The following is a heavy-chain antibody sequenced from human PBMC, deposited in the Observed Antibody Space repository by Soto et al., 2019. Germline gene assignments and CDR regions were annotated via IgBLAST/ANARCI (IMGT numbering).Heavy chain of an antibody. D-gene: IGHD2-15*01. CDR3: ASSYCSGGSCYSGHYYYYMDV. Sequence: SVKVSCKASGGTFSSYTISWVRQAPGQGLEWMGRIIPILGIANYAQKFQGRVTITADKSTSTAYMEPSSLRSEDTAVYYCASSYCSGGSCYSGHYYYYMDVWGKGTTVTVS. CDR2: IIPILGIA. V-gene: IGHV1-69*02. J-gene: IGHJ6*03. CDR1: GGTFSSYT.